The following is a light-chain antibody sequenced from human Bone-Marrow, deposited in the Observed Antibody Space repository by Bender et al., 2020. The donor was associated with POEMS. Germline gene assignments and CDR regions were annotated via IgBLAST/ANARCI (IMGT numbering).Light chain of an antibody. V-gene: IGLV1-44*01. CDR3: CSYAGYYNLV. J-gene: IGLJ3*02. CDR1: SSNIGTNP. CDR2: INN. Sequence: QSVLTQPPSASGTPGQRVTISCSGSSSNIGTNPVNWYQQLPGTAPKLLIYINNQRPSGVPDRFSGSKSGSTASLIISGLRAEDEADYYCCSYAGYYNLVFGGGTKLTVL.